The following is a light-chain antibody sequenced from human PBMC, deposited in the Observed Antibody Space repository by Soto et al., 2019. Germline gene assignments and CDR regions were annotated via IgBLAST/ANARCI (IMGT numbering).Light chain of an antibody. Sequence: IQLSQSPSSLSASVGDRVTITCRASEGIRSDLAWYQQKPGKAPKLLIYAASTLQSGVPSRFSGSGAATDFTLTISSLQPEDFATYYCQQLNIYPITFGQGTRLVIK. CDR2: AAS. CDR3: QQLNIYPIT. V-gene: IGKV1-9*01. J-gene: IGKJ5*01. CDR1: EGIRSD.